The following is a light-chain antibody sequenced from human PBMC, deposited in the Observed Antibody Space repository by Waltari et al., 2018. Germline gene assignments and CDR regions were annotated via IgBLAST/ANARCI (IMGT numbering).Light chain of an antibody. CDR2: EGS. CDR3: CSYAGSSPSVV. V-gene: IGLV2-23*01. Sequence: QPALTQPASVSGSPGQTITIPCPGTSSDVGSYNLFSWYQHHPGKAPKVFIYEGSERPSGVSNRFSGSKSGNTASLTSSGLQAEDEADYYCCSYAGSSPSVVFGGGTKLTVL. J-gene: IGLJ2*01. CDR1: SSDVGSYNL.